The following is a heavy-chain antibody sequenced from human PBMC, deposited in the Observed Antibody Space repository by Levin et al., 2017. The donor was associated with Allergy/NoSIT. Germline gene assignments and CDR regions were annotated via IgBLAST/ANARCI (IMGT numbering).Heavy chain of an antibody. CDR2: INDRGTT. Sequence: PSETLSLTCTVSGGSISNYYWSWIRQSPEKGLEWIGYINDRGTTKSNPSLRSRVTISLDTSTNQFSLKLRSVTAADTAVYYCAGGGGHYYDTSGYQWGQGTLVTVST. CDR1: GGSISNYY. V-gene: IGHV4-59*01. CDR3: AGGGGHYYDTSGYQ. J-gene: IGHJ4*02. D-gene: IGHD3-22*01.